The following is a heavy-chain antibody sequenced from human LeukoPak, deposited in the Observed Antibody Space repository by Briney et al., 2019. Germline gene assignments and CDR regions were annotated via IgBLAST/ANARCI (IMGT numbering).Heavy chain of an antibody. Sequence: ASVKVSCKASGYTFTGYYMHWVRQAPGQGLEWMGWINPNSGGTNYAQKFQGRVTMTRDTSISTAYMELSRLRSDDTAVYYCARVQPLYSGYDGDDYWGQGTLVTVSS. CDR3: ARVQPLYSGYDGDDY. D-gene: IGHD5-12*01. CDR2: INPNSGGT. J-gene: IGHJ4*02. V-gene: IGHV1-2*02. CDR1: GYTFTGYY.